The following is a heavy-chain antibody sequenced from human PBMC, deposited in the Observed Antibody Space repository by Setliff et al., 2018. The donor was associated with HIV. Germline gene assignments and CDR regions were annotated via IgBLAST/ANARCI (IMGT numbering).Heavy chain of an antibody. D-gene: IGHD6-13*01. CDR3: ARIGSGWSVGWFDP. V-gene: IGHV4-39*01. CDR1: GGSINSRSYY. Sequence: SETLSLTCTVSGGSINSRSYYWAWIRQPPGKGLEWVASIYFSGTPYYNPSLKNRVTISVDTSKNQFSLKLSSVTAADTAVYYCARIGSGWSVGWFDPWGQGTLVTVSS. J-gene: IGHJ5*02. CDR2: IYFSGTP.